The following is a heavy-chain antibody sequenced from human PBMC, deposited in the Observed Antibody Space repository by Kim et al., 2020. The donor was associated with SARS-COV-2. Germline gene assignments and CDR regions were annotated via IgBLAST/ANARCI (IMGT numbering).Heavy chain of an antibody. Sequence: GGSLRLSCATSGFTFSSYWMHWVRQAPGEGLVWVSRINPEETTTTYADSVKGRFTISRDNAKNTLYLQMNGLRADDTAVYYCTRGGAEPFDYWGQGTVVTVSS. CDR1: GFTFSSYW. CDR2: INPEETTT. J-gene: IGHJ4*02. V-gene: IGHV3-74*01. D-gene: IGHD6-25*01. CDR3: TRGGAEPFDY.